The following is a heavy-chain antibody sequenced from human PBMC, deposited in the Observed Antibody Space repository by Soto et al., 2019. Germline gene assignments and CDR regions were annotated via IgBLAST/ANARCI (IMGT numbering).Heavy chain of an antibody. V-gene: IGHV1-69*01. Sequence: QVQLVQSGAEVKKPGSSVKVSCKSSGGTFRTFAFSWVRQAPGQGLQWMGGIVPMFGTANYAQKFQGRVTIPADASTSTAYMELTSLRSEDAAVYYCARVVRDSSGYDLDSWGPGTLVTVSS. CDR1: GGTFRTFA. CDR2: IVPMFGTA. D-gene: IGHD3-22*01. CDR3: ARVVRDSSGYDLDS. J-gene: IGHJ4*02.